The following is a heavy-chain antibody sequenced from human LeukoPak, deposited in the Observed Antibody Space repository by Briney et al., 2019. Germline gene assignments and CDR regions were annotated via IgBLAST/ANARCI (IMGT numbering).Heavy chain of an antibody. CDR3: ARDSYCPNDVCYDY. J-gene: IGHJ4*02. CDR2: ISYDGSNK. D-gene: IGHD2-8*01. CDR1: GFTFSSYA. Sequence: GGSLRLSCAASGFTFSSYAMHWVRQAPGKGLEWVAVISYDGSNKYYADSVKGRFTISRDNSKNTLYLQMNSLRADDTAVYYCARDSYCPNDVCYDYWGQGILVTVS. V-gene: IGHV3-30-3*01.